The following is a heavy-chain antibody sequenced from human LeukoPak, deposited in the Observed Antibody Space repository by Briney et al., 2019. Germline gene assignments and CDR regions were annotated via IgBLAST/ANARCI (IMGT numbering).Heavy chain of an antibody. CDR2: ICDSGRTI. CDR1: GFTFSDYY. Sequence: GRSLRLSCAASGFTFSDYYMSWIRQAPGKGPEWISYICDSGRTIYYADSVKGRFTISRDNAKNSVYLQMNNLGAEDTAVYYCARDRLGDYDHSGYYDKWGQGTLVTVSS. CDR3: ARDRLGDYDHSGYYDK. V-gene: IGHV3-11*01. D-gene: IGHD3-22*01. J-gene: IGHJ4*02.